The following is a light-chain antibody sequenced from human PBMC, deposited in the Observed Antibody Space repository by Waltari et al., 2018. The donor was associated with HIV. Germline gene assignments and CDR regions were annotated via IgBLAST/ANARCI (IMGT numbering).Light chain of an antibody. Sequence: NFMLTQPHSVSESLGKTVAISCTVSSGNIASNYVQWYQQRPGSAPTLVIYEDRSRPSGVPARFSGSIDSSSNSASLTISGLKIEDEADYFCQSYDAGLWVFGGGTKLTVL. CDR1: SGNIASNY. V-gene: IGLV6-57*02. CDR2: EDR. J-gene: IGLJ3*02. CDR3: QSYDAGLWV.